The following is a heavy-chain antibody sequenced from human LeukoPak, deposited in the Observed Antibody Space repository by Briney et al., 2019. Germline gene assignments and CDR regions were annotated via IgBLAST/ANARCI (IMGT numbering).Heavy chain of an antibody. J-gene: IGHJ6*03. CDR2: IKSKTDGGTT. CDR1: GFTFSNAW. V-gene: IGHV3-15*01. CDR3: TTKSMVRGVIRYYYYYMDV. D-gene: IGHD3-10*01. Sequence: KPRGSLRLSCAASGFTFSNAWMSWVRQAPGKGLEWVGRIKSKTDGGTTDYAAPVKGRFTISRDDSKNTLYLQMNSLKTEDTAVYYCTTKSMVRGVIRYYYYYMDVWGKGTTVTVSS.